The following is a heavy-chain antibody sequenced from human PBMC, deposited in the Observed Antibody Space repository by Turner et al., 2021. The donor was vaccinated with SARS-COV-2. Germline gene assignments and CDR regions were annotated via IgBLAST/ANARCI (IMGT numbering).Heavy chain of an antibody. Sequence: QVQLHESGPGLVKPSVTLSLTCTVFPGSIRNYYWTWGRQPQVKGLEWIGHIYDSGNTYSNHSLKSRLTMSIDTSKDQFSLKLTSVTAADTAVYYCARAYRGNDALDSWGQGILVTVSS. D-gene: IGHD1-1*01. CDR2: IYDSGNT. CDR3: ARAYRGNDALDS. J-gene: IGHJ4*02. CDR1: PGSIRNYY. V-gene: IGHV4-59*01.